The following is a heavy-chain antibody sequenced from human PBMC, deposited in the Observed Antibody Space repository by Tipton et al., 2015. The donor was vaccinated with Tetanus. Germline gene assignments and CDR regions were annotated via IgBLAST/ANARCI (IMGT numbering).Heavy chain of an antibody. Sequence: TLSLTCTVSGGSISSSSYYWGWIRQPPGKGLEWIGSIYYSGSTYYNPSLKSRVTISVDTSKNQFSLKLSSVTAADTAVYYCARAGFGGSSWYRGHQRTFDYWGQGTLVTVSS. CDR1: GGSISSSSYY. CDR2: IYYSGST. D-gene: IGHD6-13*01. CDR3: ARAGFGGSSWYRGHQRTFDY. V-gene: IGHV4-39*07. J-gene: IGHJ4*02.